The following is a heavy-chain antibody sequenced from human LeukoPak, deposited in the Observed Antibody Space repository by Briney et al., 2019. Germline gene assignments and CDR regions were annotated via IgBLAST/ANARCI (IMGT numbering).Heavy chain of an antibody. CDR1: GFTVSSNY. V-gene: IGHV3-53*01. J-gene: IGHJ4*02. CDR3: ARDLCGGDCPQYYFDY. Sequence: GGFLRLSCAASGFTVSSNYMSWVRQAPGKGLEWVSVIYSGGNTYYADSVKGRFTISRDNSKNTLYLQMNSLRAEDTAVYYCARDLCGGDCPQYYFDYWGQGTLVTVSS. D-gene: IGHD2-21*02. CDR2: IYSGGNT.